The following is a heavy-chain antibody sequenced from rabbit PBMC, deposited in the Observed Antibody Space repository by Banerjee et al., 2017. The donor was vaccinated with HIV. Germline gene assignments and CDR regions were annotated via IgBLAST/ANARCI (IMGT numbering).Heavy chain of an antibody. D-gene: IGHD1-1*01. CDR1: GIDFSTYG. CDR3: ARDRPNNDGYSFDL. V-gene: IGHV1S47*01. J-gene: IGHJ4*01. Sequence: EESGGGLVQPEGSLKLSCKASGIDFSTYGISWVRQAPGKGLEWIAYIYPDYGNTDYASWVNGRFTISLDNAQNTVFLQMTSLTAADTATYFCARDRPNNDGYSFDLWGPGTLVTDS. CDR2: IYPDYGNT.